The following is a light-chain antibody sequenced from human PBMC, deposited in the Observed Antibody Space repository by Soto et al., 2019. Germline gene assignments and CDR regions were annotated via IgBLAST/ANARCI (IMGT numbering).Light chain of an antibody. CDR3: QSYDTSLSGVV. CDR1: SSNIGAGYD. Sequence: QSVLTQPPSVSGAPGQRVTISCTGSSSNIGAGYDVHWYQHLPGTAPKLLIYGNTNRPSGVPDRFSGSKSGTSASLAITGLQAEDEVDYFCQSYDTSLSGVVFGGGTTLTVL. J-gene: IGLJ2*01. V-gene: IGLV1-40*01. CDR2: GNT.